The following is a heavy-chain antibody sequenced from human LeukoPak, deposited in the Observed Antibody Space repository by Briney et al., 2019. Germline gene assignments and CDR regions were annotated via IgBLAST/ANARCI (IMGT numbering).Heavy chain of an antibody. D-gene: IGHD6-13*01. V-gene: IGHV4-39*07. CDR2: INHSGST. Sequence: SETLSLTCTVSGGSIGSRTYYWSWIRQPPGKGLEWIGEINHSGSTNYNPSLKSRVTISVDTSKNQFSLKLSSVTAADTAVYYCARAGIAAAGTIRGVKYFQHWGQGTLVTVSS. J-gene: IGHJ1*01. CDR3: ARAGIAAAGTIRGVKYFQH. CDR1: GGSIGSRTYY.